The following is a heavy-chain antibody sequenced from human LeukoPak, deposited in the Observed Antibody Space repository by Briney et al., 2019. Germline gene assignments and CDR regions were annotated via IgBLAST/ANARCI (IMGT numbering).Heavy chain of an antibody. CDR3: ARDLHTFGFDY. V-gene: IGHV1-2*06. CDR1: GYTFTGYY. CDR2: INPNSGGT. D-gene: IGHD3-16*01. J-gene: IGHJ4*02. Sequence: ASVKVSCKASGYTFTGYYMHWVRQAPGHGLEWMGRINPNSGGTNYAQKFQGRVTMTRDTSISTAYMELSRLRSDDTAVYYCARDLHTFGFDYWGQGTLVTVSS.